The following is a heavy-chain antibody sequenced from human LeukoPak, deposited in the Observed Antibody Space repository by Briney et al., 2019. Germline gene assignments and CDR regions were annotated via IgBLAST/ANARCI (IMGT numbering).Heavy chain of an antibody. V-gene: IGHV4-39*01. J-gene: IGHJ4*02. CDR1: GGSISSSSYY. CDR2: IYYSGST. CDR3: ARRDSSGSHDY. Sequence: SETLSLTCTVSGGSISSSSYYWGWIRQPPGKGLEWIVNIYYSGSTYYNPSLKSRVTISVDTSKNQFSLKLSSVTAADTAVYYCARRDSSGSHDYWGQGTLVTVSS. D-gene: IGHD3-22*01.